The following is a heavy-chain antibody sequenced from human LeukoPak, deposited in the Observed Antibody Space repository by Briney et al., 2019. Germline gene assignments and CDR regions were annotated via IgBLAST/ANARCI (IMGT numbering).Heavy chain of an antibody. Sequence: SETLSLTCTVSGGSISSSSYYRGWIRQPPGKGLEWIGSIYYSGSTYYNPSLKSRVTISVDTSKNQFSLKLSSVTAADTAVYYCARQPQRRGWFGEFTYYFDYWGQGTLVTVSS. V-gene: IGHV4-39*01. J-gene: IGHJ4*02. CDR1: GGSISSSSYY. D-gene: IGHD3-10*01. CDR3: ARQPQRRGWFGEFTYYFDY. CDR2: IYYSGST.